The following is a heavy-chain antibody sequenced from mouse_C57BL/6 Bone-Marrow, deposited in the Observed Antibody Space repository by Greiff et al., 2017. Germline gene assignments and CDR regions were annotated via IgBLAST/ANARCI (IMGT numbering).Heavy chain of an antibody. Sequence: VQLQQSGPVLVKPGASVKMSCKASGYTFTDYYMNWVKQSHGKSLEWIGVINPYNGGTSYNQKFKGKATLTVDKSSSTAYMELNSLRSEDSAVYYCARGGWEGLDYWGQGTTLTVSS. CDR3: ARGGWEGLDY. D-gene: IGHD3-3*01. CDR2: INPYNGGT. J-gene: IGHJ2*01. CDR1: GYTFTDYY. V-gene: IGHV1-19*01.